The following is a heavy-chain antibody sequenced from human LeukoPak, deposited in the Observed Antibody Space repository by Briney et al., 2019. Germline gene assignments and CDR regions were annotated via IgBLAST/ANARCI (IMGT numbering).Heavy chain of an antibody. D-gene: IGHD2-2*02. CDR3: ARDLNCSSTSCYNVFDY. J-gene: IGHJ4*02. CDR1: GLTFSSYT. CDR2: ISSSSRDI. V-gene: IGHV3-21*01. Sequence: GGSLRLSCAASGLTFSSYTMNWVRQAPGKGLEWVAAISSSSRDIFYADSVKGRFSISRDNTQNSLSLQMNSLRAEDTAVYYCARDLNCSSTSCYNVFDYWGQGTLVTVSS.